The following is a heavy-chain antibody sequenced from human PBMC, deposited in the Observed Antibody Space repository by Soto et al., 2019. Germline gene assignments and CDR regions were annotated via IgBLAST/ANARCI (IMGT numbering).Heavy chain of an antibody. CDR3: ASVRGDVAFDY. CDR1: GGSISSGDDY. V-gene: IGHV4-30-4*01. Sequence: QVQLQESGPGLVKPSQTLSLTCTVSGGSISSGDDYWSWIRQPPGKGLEWIGYIYHSGATYYNPSLKSRVTISGDRPKNQCSLKLNSVTAADTAVYYCASVRGDVAFDYWGQGTLVTVSS. J-gene: IGHJ4*02. D-gene: IGHD3-10*01. CDR2: IYHSGAT.